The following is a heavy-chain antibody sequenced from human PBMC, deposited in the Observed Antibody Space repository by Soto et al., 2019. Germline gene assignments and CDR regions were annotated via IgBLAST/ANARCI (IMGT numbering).Heavy chain of an antibody. CDR2: IYYSGST. Sequence: QLQLQESGPGLVKPSETLSLTCTVSGGSISSSSYYWGWIRQPPGKGLEWIGSIYYSGSTYYNPSLKSRVTISVDTSKNQFSLKLSSVTAADTAVYYCARLEGYDSLDYWGQGTLVTVSS. D-gene: IGHD3-22*01. CDR3: ARLEGYDSLDY. V-gene: IGHV4-39*01. CDR1: GGSISSSSYY. J-gene: IGHJ4*02.